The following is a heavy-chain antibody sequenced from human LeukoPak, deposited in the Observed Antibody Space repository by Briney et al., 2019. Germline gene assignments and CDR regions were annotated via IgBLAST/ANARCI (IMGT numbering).Heavy chain of an antibody. V-gene: IGHV1-2*02. CDR1: GYTFTGYY. D-gene: IGHD3-22*01. J-gene: IGHJ4*02. CDR3: ARAAVYYDSSGYYLY. CDR2: INPNSGGT. Sequence: ASVTVSCKASGYTFTGYYMHWVRQAPGQGLEWMGWINPNSGGTNYAQKFQGRVTITRATSISTAFMELSRLRSDDTAVYYCARAAVYYDSSGYYLYWGQGTLVTVFS.